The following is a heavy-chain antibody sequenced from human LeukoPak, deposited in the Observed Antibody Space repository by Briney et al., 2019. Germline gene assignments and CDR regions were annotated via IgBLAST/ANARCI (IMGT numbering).Heavy chain of an antibody. D-gene: IGHD2-15*01. CDR2: IRYDGSNK. J-gene: IGHJ4*02. Sequence: SGGSLRLSCAASGFIFSSYGMHWVRQAPGKGLEWVAFIRYDGSNKYYADSVKGRFTISRDNSKNTLYLQMNSLRAEDTAVYYCAKGLVAAEGDYYFDYWGQGTLVTVSS. V-gene: IGHV3-30*02. CDR3: AKGLVAAEGDYYFDY. CDR1: GFIFSSYG.